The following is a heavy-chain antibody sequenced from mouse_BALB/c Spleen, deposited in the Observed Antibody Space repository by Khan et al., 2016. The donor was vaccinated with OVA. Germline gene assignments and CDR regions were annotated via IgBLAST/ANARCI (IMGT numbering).Heavy chain of an antibody. CDR2: IWNGGNT. J-gene: IGHJ3*01. CDR1: GFSLTTYG. CDR3: ARNSYMYDLTY. Sequence: QVQLKESGPGLVQPSQSLSITCTVSGFSLTTYGVHWVRQSPGKGLEWLGLIWNGGNTDYNAAFISRLSITKDNSKSQVFFKMNSLQADDTAMYYCARNSYMYDLTYWGQGTLVTVSA. D-gene: IGHD2-14*01. V-gene: IGHV2-2*01.